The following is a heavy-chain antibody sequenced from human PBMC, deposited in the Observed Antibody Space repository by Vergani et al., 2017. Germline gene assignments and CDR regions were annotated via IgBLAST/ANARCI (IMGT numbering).Heavy chain of an antibody. J-gene: IGHJ6*03. CDR3: AKGYYYYMDV. V-gene: IGHV3-23*03. Sequence: EVQLVESGGGLVQPGRSLRLSCAASGFTFDDYAMHWVRQAPGKGLEWVSGIYSGGSTYYADSVKGRFTISRDNSKNTLYLQMNSLRAEDTAVYYCAKGYYYYMDVWGKGTTVTVSS. CDR1: GFTFDDYA. CDR2: IYSGGST.